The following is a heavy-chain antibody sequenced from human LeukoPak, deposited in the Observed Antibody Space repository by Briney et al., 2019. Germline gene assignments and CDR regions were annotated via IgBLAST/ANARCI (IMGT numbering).Heavy chain of an antibody. CDR2: ISGSGGST. D-gene: IGHD3-22*01. V-gene: IGHV3-23*01. Sequence: QAGGPLRLSCAASGFTFSSYAMSWVRQAPGKGLEWVSAISGSGGSTYYADSVKGRFTISRDNSKNTLYLQMNSLRAVDTAVYYCAKDRDDYYDSSGSDYWGQGTLVTVSS. CDR3: AKDRDDYYDSSGSDY. J-gene: IGHJ4*02. CDR1: GFTFSSYA.